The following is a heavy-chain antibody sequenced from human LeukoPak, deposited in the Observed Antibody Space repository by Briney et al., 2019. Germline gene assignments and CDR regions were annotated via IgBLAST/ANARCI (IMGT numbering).Heavy chain of an antibody. CDR3: VRHDKWPQYFFDY. Sequence: GESLKISCKGSEYSFSSYWIAWVRQMPGKGLEWMGMIYPGDSNPRYGPSFQGQVTISADKSINTACLQWSSLKASDTAIYYCVRHDKWPQYFFDYWGQGILVTVSS. CDR2: IYPGDSNP. V-gene: IGHV5-51*01. J-gene: IGHJ4*02. CDR1: EYSFSSYW. D-gene: IGHD5-24*01.